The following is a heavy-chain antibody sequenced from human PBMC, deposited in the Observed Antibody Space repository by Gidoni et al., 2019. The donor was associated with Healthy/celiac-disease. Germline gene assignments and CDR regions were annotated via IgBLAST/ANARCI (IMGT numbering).Heavy chain of an antibody. Sequence: QVQLVESGGGVVQPGRSLRLSCAASGFTFSSYAMHWVRQAPGKGLEWVAVISYDGSNKYYADSVKGRFTISRDNSKNTLYLQMNSLRAEDTAVYYCWGWLREFDYWGQGTLVTVSS. CDR1: GFTFSSYA. CDR2: ISYDGSNK. CDR3: WGWLREFDY. J-gene: IGHJ4*01. V-gene: IGHV3-30*04. D-gene: IGHD5-12*01.